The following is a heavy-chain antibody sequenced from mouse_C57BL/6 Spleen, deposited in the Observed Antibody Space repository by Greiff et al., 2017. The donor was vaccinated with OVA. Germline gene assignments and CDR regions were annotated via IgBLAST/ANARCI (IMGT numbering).Heavy chain of an antibody. Sequence: EVKLQQSGPELVKPGASVKISCKASGYTFTDYYMNWVKQSHGKSLEWIGDINPNNGGTSYNQKFKGKATLTVDKSSSTAYMELRSLTSEDSAVYYCAPITTVVRGGYFDVWGTGTTVTVSS. CDR3: APITTVVRGGYFDV. CDR2: INPNNGGT. J-gene: IGHJ1*03. D-gene: IGHD1-1*01. CDR1: GYTFTDYY. V-gene: IGHV1-26*01.